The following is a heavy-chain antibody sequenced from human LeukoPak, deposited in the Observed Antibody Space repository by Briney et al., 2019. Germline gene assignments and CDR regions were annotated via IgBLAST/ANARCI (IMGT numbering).Heavy chain of an antibody. V-gene: IGHV3-15*01. D-gene: IGHD3-22*01. CDR1: GFTFSNAW. J-gene: IGHJ4*02. Sequence: GGSLRLSCAASGFTFSNAWMSWVRQAPGKGLEWVGRIKSKTDGGTTDYAAPVKGRFTISRDDSKNTLYLQMNSLKTEDTAVYYCEPTYYYDSSGYWALDYWGQGTLVTVSS. CDR2: IKSKTDGGTT. CDR3: EPTYYYDSSGYWALDY.